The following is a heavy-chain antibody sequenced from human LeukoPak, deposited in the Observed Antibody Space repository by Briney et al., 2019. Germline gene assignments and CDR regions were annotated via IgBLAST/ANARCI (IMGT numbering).Heavy chain of an antibody. Sequence: ASVKASCKASGYTFTTYGISWVRQAPGQGLEWMGWISTYKSHTNNAQKLQGRVTTTTDTSTNTAYMELRSLTSDDTAVYYCARDRRDTAMIPGDYWGQGTLVTVSS. CDR3: ARDRRDTAMIPGDY. CDR1: GYTFTTYG. J-gene: IGHJ4*02. CDR2: ISTYKSHT. D-gene: IGHD5-18*01. V-gene: IGHV1-18*01.